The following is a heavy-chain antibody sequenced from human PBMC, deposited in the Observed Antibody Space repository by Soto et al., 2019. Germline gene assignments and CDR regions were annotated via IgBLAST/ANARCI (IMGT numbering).Heavy chain of an antibody. J-gene: IGHJ4*02. CDR3: ARILYSGSYYGFGY. D-gene: IGHD1-26*01. Sequence: ASVKVSCKASGYSFADHYVHWVRQTPGQGLEWLGWINPKSGATDYAQSFQGRVTMTRDSSISTTYLELSRLTSDDTALYYCARILYSGSYYGFGYWGQGTLVTVSS. V-gene: IGHV1-2*02. CDR2: INPKSGAT. CDR1: GYSFADHY.